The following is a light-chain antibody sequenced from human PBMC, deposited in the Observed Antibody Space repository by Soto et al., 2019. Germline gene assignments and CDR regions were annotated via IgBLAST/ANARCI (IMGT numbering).Light chain of an antibody. CDR3: QQYENPLLT. CDR1: QDIGNY. J-gene: IGKJ4*01. Sequence: DIQMTQSPSSLSASVGDRVTITCQASQDIGNYLNWYQQKPGKAPKLLIYHASNLETGVPSRFSGSVSGTDFTFTISGLQPEYTATYYCQQYENPLLTFGGGTKVEIK. CDR2: HAS. V-gene: IGKV1-33*01.